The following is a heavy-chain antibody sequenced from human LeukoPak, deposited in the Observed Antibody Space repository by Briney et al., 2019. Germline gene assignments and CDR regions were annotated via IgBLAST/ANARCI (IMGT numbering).Heavy chain of an antibody. CDR1: GFTFSSYG. V-gene: IGHV3-30*18. CDR2: ISYDGSNK. Sequence: GGSLRLSCAASGFTFSSYGMHWVRQAPGKGLEWVAVISYDGSNKYHADSVKGRFTISRDNSKNTLYLQMNSLRAEDTTVYYCAKETRQYQLLYGYFDYWGQGTLVTVSS. CDR3: AKETRQYQLLYGYFDY. J-gene: IGHJ4*02. D-gene: IGHD2-2*02.